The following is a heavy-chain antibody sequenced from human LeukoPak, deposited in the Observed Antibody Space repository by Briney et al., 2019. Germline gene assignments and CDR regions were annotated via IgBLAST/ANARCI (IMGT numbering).Heavy chain of an antibody. CDR2: IDPSDSYT. CDR3: ASSMVGAFDI. Sequence: GESLKISCKGSGYSFTSYWISWVRQMPGKGLEWMGRIDPSDSYTNYSPSFQGHVTISTDKSISTAYLQWSSLKASDTAMYYCASSMVGAFDIWGQGTMVTVSS. V-gene: IGHV5-10-1*01. J-gene: IGHJ3*02. D-gene: IGHD2-15*01. CDR1: GYSFTSYW.